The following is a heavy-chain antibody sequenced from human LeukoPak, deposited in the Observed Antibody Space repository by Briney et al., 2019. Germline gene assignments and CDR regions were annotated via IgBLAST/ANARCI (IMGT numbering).Heavy chain of an antibody. CDR3: ASVRMTMVRGVISFFDY. CDR2: MKQGGSEK. Sequence: WGSLRLSCAASGFTFSSYWMSWVRQAPGKGLEWVASMKQGGSEKYSLDSVKGRFTISRDNAKNSLFLQMNSLRAEDTAVYYCASVRMTMVRGVISFFDYWGQGTLVTVSS. CDR1: GFTFSSYW. J-gene: IGHJ4*02. D-gene: IGHD3-10*01. V-gene: IGHV3-7*01.